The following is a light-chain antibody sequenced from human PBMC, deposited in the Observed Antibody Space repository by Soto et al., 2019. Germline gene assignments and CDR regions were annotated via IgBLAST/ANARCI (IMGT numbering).Light chain of an antibody. CDR2: DNN. CDR1: TSNIGNNY. CDR3: ATWDGSRPGEV. Sequence: QSVLTQPPSVSAAPGQNVTISCSGSTSNIGNNYVSWYQQLPGTAPKLLIYDNNKRPSGIPDRFSGSKSGTSGTLDITGLQTGDEADYYCATWDGSRPGEVFGGGTKVTVL. J-gene: IGLJ2*01. V-gene: IGLV1-51*01.